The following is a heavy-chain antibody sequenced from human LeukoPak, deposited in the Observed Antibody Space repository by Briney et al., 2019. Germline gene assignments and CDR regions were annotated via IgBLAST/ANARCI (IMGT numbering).Heavy chain of an antibody. Sequence: GGSLRLSCAASGFTLSSYAMRWVRQAPGKGLEWVSAISYTGNTYLAGSGEGRFTISRDSSKDTPVLQMDRPERRDAGANYCRTAPVTTCRGAFCYPFDYWGLGTLVTVSS. J-gene: IGHJ4*02. CDR1: GFTLSSYA. V-gene: IGHV3-23*01. D-gene: IGHD2-15*01. CDR2: ISYTGNT. CDR3: RTAPVTTCRGAFCYPFDY.